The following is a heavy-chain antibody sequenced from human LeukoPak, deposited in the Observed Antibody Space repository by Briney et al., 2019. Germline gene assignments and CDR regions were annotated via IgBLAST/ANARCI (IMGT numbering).Heavy chain of an antibody. CDR1: GFTFSIYW. J-gene: IGHJ4*02. Sequence: SGGSLRLSCAASGFTFSIYWMHWVRQASGKGLVWISRTNSDGSRTDYADSVKGRFTISRDNAENTLYLQMNSLRVEDTAVYYCARDRGINMVRGVIDYWGQGTLVTVSS. V-gene: IGHV3-74*01. CDR3: ARDRGINMVRGVIDY. CDR2: TNSDGSRT. D-gene: IGHD3-10*01.